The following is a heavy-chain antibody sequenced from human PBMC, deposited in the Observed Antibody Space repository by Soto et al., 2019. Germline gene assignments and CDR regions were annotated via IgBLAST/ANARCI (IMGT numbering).Heavy chain of an antibody. CDR2: ISGSGGST. D-gene: IGHD5-12*01. CDR3: AKEYSGYGIPRDDAFDI. J-gene: IGHJ3*02. Sequence: GGSLRLSCAASGFTFSSYAMSWVRQAPGKGLEWVSAISGSGGSTYYADSVKGRFTISRDNSKNTLYLQMNSLRAEDTAVSYCAKEYSGYGIPRDDAFDIWGQGTMVTVSS. V-gene: IGHV3-23*01. CDR1: GFTFSSYA.